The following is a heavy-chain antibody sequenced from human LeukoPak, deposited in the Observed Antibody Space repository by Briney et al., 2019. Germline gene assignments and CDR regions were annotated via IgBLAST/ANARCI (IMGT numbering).Heavy chain of an antibody. D-gene: IGHD2-8*01. CDR3: ARQMGYMDV. J-gene: IGHJ6*03. Sequence: ASVKVSCKASGYTFTNYYIHWVRQAPGQGLEWMGIINPSGGSTIYTQKLQGRVTITTDTSTSTAYMELRSRRSDDTAVYYCARQMGYMDVWGKGTTVTVSS. CDR1: GYTFTNYY. CDR2: INPSGGST. V-gene: IGHV1-46*01.